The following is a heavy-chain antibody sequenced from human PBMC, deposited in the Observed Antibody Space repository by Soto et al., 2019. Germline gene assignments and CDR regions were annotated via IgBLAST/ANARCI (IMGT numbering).Heavy chain of an antibody. Sequence: QVQLQESGPGLVKPSETLSLTCTVSGGSISSYYWSWIRQPPGKGLEWIGYIYYSGITNYNPSLKSRVTISVDTSKNQFSLKLSSVTAADTAVYYCARKRDADYGDYVWAFDIWGQGTMVTVSS. J-gene: IGHJ3*02. CDR1: GGSISSYY. CDR2: IYYSGIT. CDR3: ARKRDADYGDYVWAFDI. V-gene: IGHV4-59*01. D-gene: IGHD4-17*01.